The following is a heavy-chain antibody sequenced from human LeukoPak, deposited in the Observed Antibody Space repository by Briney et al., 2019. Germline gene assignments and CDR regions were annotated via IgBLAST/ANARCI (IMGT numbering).Heavy chain of an antibody. V-gene: IGHV1-2*06. CDR1: GYTFTGYY. J-gene: IGHJ4*02. CDR3: ARAGGGYDSSGYYEDFDY. Sequence: ASVKVSCKASGYTFTGYYMHWVRQAPGQGLEWMGRINPNSGGTNYAQKFQGRVTMTRGTSISTAYMELSRLRSDDTAVYYCARAGGGYDSSGYYEDFDYWGQGTLVTVSS. D-gene: IGHD3-22*01. CDR2: INPNSGGT.